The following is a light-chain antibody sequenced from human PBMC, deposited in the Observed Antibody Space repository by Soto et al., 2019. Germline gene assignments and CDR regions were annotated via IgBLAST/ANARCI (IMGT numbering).Light chain of an antibody. CDR2: EVS. Sequence: QSALTQPASVSGSPGQSITISCTGTSXDVGGYNFVSWYQQHPDRAPKLLIYEVSRRPSGASNRFSGSKSGDTASLTISGLQAEDEADYYCYSYRGYYTRVFGTGTKVTVL. V-gene: IGLV2-14*01. CDR3: YSYRGYYTRV. CDR1: SXDVGGYNF. J-gene: IGLJ1*01.